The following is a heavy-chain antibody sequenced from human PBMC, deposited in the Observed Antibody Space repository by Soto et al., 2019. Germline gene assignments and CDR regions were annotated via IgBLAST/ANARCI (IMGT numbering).Heavy chain of an antibody. CDR2: FCDTGST. J-gene: IGHJ6*02. V-gene: IGHV4-31*03. CDR1: GGSISSGGFY. D-gene: IGHD2-2*01. Sequence: PSETLSLTCIVSGGSISSGGFYWSWIRQHPGKGLEWIGFFCDTGSTYYNASLKSRLSISVDTSKNQFSLKLTSVTAADTAVYYCARAVYCTTANCWDDFHYYNIDVWGQGTAVTVSS. CDR3: ARAVYCTTANCWDDFHYYNIDV.